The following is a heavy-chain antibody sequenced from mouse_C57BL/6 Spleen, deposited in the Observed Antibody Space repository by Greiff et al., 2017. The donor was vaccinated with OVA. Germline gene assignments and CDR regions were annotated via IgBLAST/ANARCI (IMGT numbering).Heavy chain of an antibody. V-gene: IGHV1-61*01. CDR2: IYPSDSET. J-gene: IGHJ3*01. D-gene: IGHD2-4*01. CDR3: ARREVYDYDPWFAY. Sequence: QVQLQQPGAELVRPGSSVKLSCKASGYTFTSYWMDWVKQRPGQGLEWIGNIYPSDSETHYNQKFKDKATLTVDKSSSTAYMQLSSLTSEDSAVYYCARREVYDYDPWFAYWGQGTLVTVSA. CDR1: GYTFTSYW.